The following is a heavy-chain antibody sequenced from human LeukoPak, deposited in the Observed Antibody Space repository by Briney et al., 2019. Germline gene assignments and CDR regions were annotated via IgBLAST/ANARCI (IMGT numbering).Heavy chain of an antibody. J-gene: IGHJ4*02. V-gene: IGHV3-53*01. CDR1: GFTVSSNY. CDR3: ANGITTYDYVWGSYLF. Sequence: GGSLRLSCAASGFTVSSNYMSWVRQAPGKGLEWVSLIYSGDSTYYADSVKGRFTISRDNSKNTLYLQMNSLRAEDTAVYYCANGITTYDYVWGSYLFWGQGTLVTVSS. CDR2: IYSGDST. D-gene: IGHD3-16*02.